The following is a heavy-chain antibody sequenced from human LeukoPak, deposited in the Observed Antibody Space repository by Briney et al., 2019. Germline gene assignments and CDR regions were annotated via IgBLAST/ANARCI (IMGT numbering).Heavy chain of an antibody. J-gene: IGHJ5*02. CDR3: ARARGFGAYRDWFDP. V-gene: IGHV4-34*01. CDR1: GGPFSGYY. D-gene: IGHD3-16*01. Sequence: SETLSLTCAVYGGPFSGYYWSWIRQPPGKGLEWIGEINHSGSTNYNPSLKSRVTISVDTSKNQFSLKLSSVTAADTAVYYCARARGFGAYRDWFDPWGQGTLVTVSS. CDR2: INHSGST.